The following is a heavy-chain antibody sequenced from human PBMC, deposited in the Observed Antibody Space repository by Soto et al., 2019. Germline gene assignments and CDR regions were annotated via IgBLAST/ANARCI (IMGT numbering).Heavy chain of an antibody. D-gene: IGHD6-19*01. J-gene: IGHJ3*02. CDR1: GFTFSSYA. CDR2: ISGSGGST. CDR3: AKDRRDSGQWMVQQGDAFDI. Sequence: GGSLRLSCAASGFTFSSYAMSWVRQAPGKGLEWVSAISGSGGSTYYADSVKGRFTISRDNSKNTLYLQMNSLRAEDTAVYYCAKDRRDSGQWMVQQGDAFDIWGPGTMVTVSS. V-gene: IGHV3-23*01.